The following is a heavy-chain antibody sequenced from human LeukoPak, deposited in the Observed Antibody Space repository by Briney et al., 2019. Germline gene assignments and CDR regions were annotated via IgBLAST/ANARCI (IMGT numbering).Heavy chain of an antibody. D-gene: IGHD2-15*01. CDR2: IYYSGST. Sequence: PSETLSLTCTVSGGSISNYYWSWIRQPPGKGLEWIGYIYYSGSTNYNPSLKSRVTISVDTSKNQFSLNLSSVTAADTAVYYCARVYRVVVVAAANYDAFDIWGQGTMVTVST. CDR1: GGSISNYY. CDR3: ARVYRVVVVAAANYDAFDI. J-gene: IGHJ3*02. V-gene: IGHV4-59*12.